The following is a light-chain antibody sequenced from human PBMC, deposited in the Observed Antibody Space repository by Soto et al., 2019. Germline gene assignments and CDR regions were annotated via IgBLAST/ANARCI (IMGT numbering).Light chain of an antibody. CDR2: GAS. V-gene: IGKV3-20*01. J-gene: IGKJ4*01. Sequence: EVLLSPSPGTLSLSPGERATLSCRASQSVSSSYLAWYQQKPGQAPRLLIYGASSRATGIPDRFSGSGSGTDFTLTISRLEPEDFAVYYCQQYGSPRFGGGTKVDIK. CDR1: QSVSSSY. CDR3: QQYGSPR.